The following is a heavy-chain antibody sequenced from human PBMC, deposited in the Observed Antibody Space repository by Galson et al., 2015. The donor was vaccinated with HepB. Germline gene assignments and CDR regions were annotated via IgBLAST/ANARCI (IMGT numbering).Heavy chain of an antibody. CDR2: MYRGGST. D-gene: IGHD3-22*01. V-gene: IGHV3-53*05. CDR3: AREKAMIVVVNVFDY. CDR1: DFSVSANY. Sequence: SLRLSCAASDFSVSANYMSWVRQAPGKGLEWVAIMYRGGSTNYADSVRGRFTISRDNSKNTLYLQMNSPRAEDTAVYYCAREKAMIVVVNVFDYWGQGTLVTVSS. J-gene: IGHJ4*02.